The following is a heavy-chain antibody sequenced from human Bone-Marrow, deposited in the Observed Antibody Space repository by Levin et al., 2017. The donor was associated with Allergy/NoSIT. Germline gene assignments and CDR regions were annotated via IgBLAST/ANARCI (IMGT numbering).Heavy chain of an antibody. V-gene: IGHV3-7*01. CDR2: IKEDGGEK. CDR3: GVTPRRDPFDY. CDR1: GFTFSTYW. J-gene: IGHJ4*02. D-gene: IGHD2-21*02. Sequence: PGESLKISCAASGFTFSTYWMSWVRQAPGKGLEWVANIKEDGGEKYYVDSVKGRFTISRDNAKNSLYLQMNSLRVEDTAVYYCGVTPRRDPFDYWGQGTLVTVSS.